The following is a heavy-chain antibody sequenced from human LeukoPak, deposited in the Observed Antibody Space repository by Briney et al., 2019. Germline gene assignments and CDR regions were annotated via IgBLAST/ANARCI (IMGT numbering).Heavy chain of an antibody. CDR2: IYYSGST. Sequence: SETLSLTCTVSGGSISSSSYYWGWIRQPPGKGLEWIGSIYYSGSTYYNPSLKSRVTISVDTSKNQFSLKLSSVIAADTAVYYCARTGIAVAEFNIWGQGTLVTVSS. CDR1: GGSISSSSYY. CDR3: ARTGIAVAEFNI. V-gene: IGHV4-39*07. D-gene: IGHD6-19*01. J-gene: IGHJ4*02.